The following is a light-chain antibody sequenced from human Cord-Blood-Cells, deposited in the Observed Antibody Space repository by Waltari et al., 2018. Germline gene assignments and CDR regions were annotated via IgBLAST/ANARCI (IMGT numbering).Light chain of an antibody. V-gene: IGLV2-11*01. CDR3: CSYAGSYTVV. Sequence: QSALTQPRSVSGSPGQSVTISCTWTISDVGCYNYFSWYQQHPGKAPKLMIYDVSKRPSGVPDRFAGPKAGHTASLTSCGLQAEDEADYCCCSYAGSYTVVFGVGTQLTVL. CDR1: ISDVGCYNY. CDR2: DVS. J-gene: IGLJ2*01.